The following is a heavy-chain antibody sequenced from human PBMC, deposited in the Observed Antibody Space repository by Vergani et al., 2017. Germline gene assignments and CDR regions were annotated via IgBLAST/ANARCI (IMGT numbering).Heavy chain of an antibody. Sequence: EVQLLESGGGLVQPGGSLRLSCAASGFAFRNYAMSWVRQAPGKALEWVSSIRGSGGDGGTYYADSVKGRFTISRDNAKNSLYLQMNSLRAEDTAVYYCARAVDLLWFGEVGMDVWGQGTTVTFSS. J-gene: IGHJ6*02. CDR3: ARAVDLLWFGEVGMDV. CDR2: IRGSGGDGGT. CDR1: GFAFRNYA. D-gene: IGHD3-10*01. V-gene: IGHV3-23*01.